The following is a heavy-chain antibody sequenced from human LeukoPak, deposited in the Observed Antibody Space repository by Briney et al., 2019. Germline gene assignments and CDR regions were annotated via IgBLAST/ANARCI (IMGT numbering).Heavy chain of an antibody. CDR1: GFTVSSNY. J-gene: IGHJ4*02. Sequence: GGSLRLSCAASGFTVSSNYMSWVRQAPGKGLEWVSVIYSGGSTYYADSVKGRFTISRDNPKNTLYLQMNSLRAEDTAVYYCAGGYGDYGLPYFDYWGQGTLVTVSS. CDR2: IYSGGST. D-gene: IGHD4-17*01. V-gene: IGHV3-66*01. CDR3: AGGYGDYGLPYFDY.